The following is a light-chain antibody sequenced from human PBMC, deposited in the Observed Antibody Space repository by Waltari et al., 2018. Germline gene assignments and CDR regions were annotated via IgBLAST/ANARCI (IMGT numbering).Light chain of an antibody. J-gene: IGLJ3*02. CDR2: EDS. Sequence: QSALTQPASVSGSPGQSITISCTGTNSDIGNYNLVSWYHQSPGKAPKLVIYEDSQRPSGVSHRFSGSKSGNTASLTISGLQADDESDFHCSSFATSGIWVFGGGTRLTVL. CDR3: SSFATSGIWV. CDR1: NSDIGNYNL. V-gene: IGLV2-23*01.